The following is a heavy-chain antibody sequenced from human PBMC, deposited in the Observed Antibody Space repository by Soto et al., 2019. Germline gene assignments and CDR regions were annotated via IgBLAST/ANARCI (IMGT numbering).Heavy chain of an antibody. CDR1: GYTFTSYG. J-gene: IGHJ6*02. CDR3: AIVEDTAMVPGYYYGMDV. V-gene: IGHV1-18*01. D-gene: IGHD5-18*01. Sequence: ASVKVSCKASGYTFTSYGISWVRQAPGQGLEWMGWISAYNGNTNYAQKLQGRVTMTTDTSTSTAYMELRSLRSDDTAVYYCAIVEDTAMVPGYYYGMDVWGQATTVTVSS. CDR2: ISAYNGNT.